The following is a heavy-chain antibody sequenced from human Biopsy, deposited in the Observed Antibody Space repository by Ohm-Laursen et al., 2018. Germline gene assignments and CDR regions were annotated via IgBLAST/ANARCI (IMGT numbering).Heavy chain of an antibody. CDR1: GYNFIDYY. Sequence: ATVKISCKVSGYNFIDYYIQWVKQAPGKGLEWVGLVDPENSKAFYAEKFQGRVTMTTDTSTTTAYMELRSLRSDDTAVYYCARDPHLRLLERSMRLRGAFDIWGQGTMVTVSS. D-gene: IGHD3-3*01. CDR2: VDPENSKA. J-gene: IGHJ3*02. CDR3: ARDPHLRLLERSMRLRGAFDI. V-gene: IGHV1-69-2*01.